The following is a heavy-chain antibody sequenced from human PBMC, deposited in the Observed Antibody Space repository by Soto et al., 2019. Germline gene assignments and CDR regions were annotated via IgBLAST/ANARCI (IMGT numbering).Heavy chain of an antibody. V-gene: IGHV3-33*01. Sequence: QVQLVESGGGVVQPGRSLRLSCAASGFTFSSYGMHWVRQAPGKGLEWVAVIWYDGSNKYYADSVKGRFTISRDNSQNTLYLQMHSLRAEDTAVYYCARDAGLGKVVTPWLLDYWGQGTLVTVSS. J-gene: IGHJ4*02. D-gene: IGHD2-21*02. CDR1: GFTFSSYG. CDR3: ARDAGLGKVVTPWLLDY. CDR2: IWYDGSNK.